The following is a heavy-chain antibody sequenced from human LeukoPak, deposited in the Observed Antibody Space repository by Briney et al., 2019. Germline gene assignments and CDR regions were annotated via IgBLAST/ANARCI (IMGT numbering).Heavy chain of an antibody. CDR1: GFTFSSYA. D-gene: IGHD1-26*01. CDR2: ISAGGDNA. V-gene: IGHV3-23*01. Sequence: GGSLRLSCAASGFTFSSYAMNWIRQAPRRGLEWVSGISAGGDNAHYADSVKGRFTISRDNSKNTLFLQMNSLRAEDTAVYYCAKDTRAGGWGQGTLVTVSS. J-gene: IGHJ4*02. CDR3: AKDTRAGG.